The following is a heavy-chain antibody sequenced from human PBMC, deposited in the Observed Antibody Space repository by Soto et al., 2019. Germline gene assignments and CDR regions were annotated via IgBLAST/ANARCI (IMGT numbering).Heavy chain of an antibody. CDR3: AATRLGY. V-gene: IGHV3-53*04. J-gene: IGHJ4*02. Sequence: EVQLVESGGGLVQPGGFLRISCATSGLTVNSNYMSWVRQAPGKGLEWVSVIYSGGSTYYADSVKGRFTISRHNSKNTLYLQMNSLRAEDTAVYYCAATRLGYWGQGTLVTVSS. CDR2: IYSGGST. CDR1: GLTVNSNY. D-gene: IGHD5-12*01.